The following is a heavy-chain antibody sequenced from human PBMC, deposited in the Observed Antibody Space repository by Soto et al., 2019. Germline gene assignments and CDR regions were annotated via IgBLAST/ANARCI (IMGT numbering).Heavy chain of an antibody. CDR2: IYHSGAT. V-gene: IGHV4-4*02. CDR1: GYSIGSSKW. D-gene: IGHD2-15*01. J-gene: IGHJ5*01. Sequence: SETLSLTCSVSGYSIGSSKWWSWVRQSPGRGLEWIGDIYHSGATNYNPSLKSRLTMSVDKSKNEFSMKLVSVTAADTAIYFCARDKSTMEGCNQFDSWGPGTLVTVSS. CDR3: ARDKSTMEGCNQFDS.